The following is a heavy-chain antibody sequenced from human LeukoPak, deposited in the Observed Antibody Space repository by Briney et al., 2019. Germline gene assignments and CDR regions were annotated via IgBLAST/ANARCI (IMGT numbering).Heavy chain of an antibody. Sequence: SETLSLTCAVSGYSISSGYYWGWIRQPPGKGLEWIGIIYHSGTTYYSPSLKSRVTISVDTSKTHFPLNLSPLPAPDTALFYFARRTMVATVDYWGQGTLVTVSA. CDR2: IYHSGTT. V-gene: IGHV4-38-2*01. D-gene: IGHD5-12*01. CDR3: ARRTMVATVDY. CDR1: GYSISSGYY. J-gene: IGHJ4*02.